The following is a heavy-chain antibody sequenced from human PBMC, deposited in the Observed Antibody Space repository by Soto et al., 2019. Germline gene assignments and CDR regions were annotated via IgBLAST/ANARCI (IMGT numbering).Heavy chain of an antibody. Sequence: SSETLSLTCAVSGGSISSGGYSWSWILQPPGKGLEWIGYIYHSGSTYYNPSLKSRVTISVDRSKNQFSLKLSSVTAADTAVYYCASYNLDYGDYGGPYYFDYWGQGTLVTVSS. CDR2: IYHSGST. V-gene: IGHV4-30-2*01. J-gene: IGHJ4*02. CDR3: ASYNLDYGDYGGPYYFDY. D-gene: IGHD4-17*01. CDR1: GGSISSGGYS.